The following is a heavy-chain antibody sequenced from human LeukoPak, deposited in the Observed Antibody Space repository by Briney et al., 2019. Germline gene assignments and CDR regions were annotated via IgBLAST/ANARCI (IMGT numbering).Heavy chain of an antibody. D-gene: IGHD3-3*01. V-gene: IGHV1-18*01. CDR1: GYTFTSYG. Sequence: GASVKVSCKASGYTFTSYGISWVRQAPGQGLEWMGWISAYNGNTNYAQKLQGRVTITTDESTSTAYMELSSLRSEDTAVYYCARVGRFLEAYLAFDIWGQGTMVTVSS. CDR3: ARVGRFLEAYLAFDI. CDR2: ISAYNGNT. J-gene: IGHJ3*02.